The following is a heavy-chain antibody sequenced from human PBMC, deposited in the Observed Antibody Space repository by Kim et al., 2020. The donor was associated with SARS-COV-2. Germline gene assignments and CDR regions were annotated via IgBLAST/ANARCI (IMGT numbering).Heavy chain of an antibody. V-gene: IGHV1-69*13. CDR3: ASIGWELLTSTGYYYGMDV. D-gene: IGHD1-26*01. CDR1: GGTFSSYA. Sequence: SVKVSCKASGGTFSSYAISWVRQAPGQGLEWMGGIIPIFGTANYAQKFQGRVTITADESTSTAYMELSSLRSEDTAVYYCASIGWELLTSTGYYYGMDVWGQGTTVTVSS. J-gene: IGHJ6*02. CDR2: IIPIFGTA.